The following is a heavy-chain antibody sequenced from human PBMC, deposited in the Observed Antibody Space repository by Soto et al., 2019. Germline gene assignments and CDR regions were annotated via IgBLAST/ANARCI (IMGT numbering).Heavy chain of an antibody. J-gene: IGHJ3*02. V-gene: IGHV3-23*01. CDR1: GFTFRNYA. CDR3: AKDPNGDYVGAFAI. Sequence: EVQLLESGGDLVQPGGSLRLSCATSGFTFRNYAMTWVRQAPGKGPEWVSSISAGGGTAYYADSVKGRFTISRDNFRNTLSLQMNSLRVDDTALYYCAKDPNGDYVGAFAIWGQGTTVIVSS. D-gene: IGHD4-17*01. CDR2: ISAGGGTA.